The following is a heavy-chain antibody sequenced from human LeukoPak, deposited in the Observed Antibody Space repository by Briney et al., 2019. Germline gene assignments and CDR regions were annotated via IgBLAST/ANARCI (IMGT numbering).Heavy chain of an antibody. CDR2: IYYSGST. CDR1: GGSINSYY. CDR3: ARSDYDSSGYYPEAFDI. V-gene: IGHV4-59*01. J-gene: IGHJ3*02. Sequence: PSETLSLTCTVSGGSINSYYWSWIRQPPGKGLEWIGYIYYSGSTNYNPSLKSRVTISVDTSKNQFSLKLSSVTAADTAVYYCARSDYDSSGYYPEAFDIWAQGTMVTVSS. D-gene: IGHD3-22*01.